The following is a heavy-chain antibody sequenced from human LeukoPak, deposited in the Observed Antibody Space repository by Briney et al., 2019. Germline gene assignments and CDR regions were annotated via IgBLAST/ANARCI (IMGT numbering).Heavy chain of an antibody. J-gene: IGHJ6*03. CDR2: IIPIFGTA. CDR1: GGTFSSYA. Sequence: GSSVKVSCKASGGTFSSYAISWVRQAPGQGLEWMGGIIPIFGTANYAQKFQGRVTITADKSTSTAYMELSSLRSEDTAVYYCARGYSSSSSSLYYYYMDVWGRGATVTISS. V-gene: IGHV1-69*06. D-gene: IGHD6-6*01. CDR3: ARGYSSSSSSLYYYYMDV.